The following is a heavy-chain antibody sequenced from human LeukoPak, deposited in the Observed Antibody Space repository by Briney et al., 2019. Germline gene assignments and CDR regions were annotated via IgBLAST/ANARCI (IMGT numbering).Heavy chain of an antibody. D-gene: IGHD3-16*02. CDR3: ARGKTYYDYVWGSYRLRYYFDY. Sequence: SETLSLTCAVYGGSFSGYYWSWIRQPPGKGLEWIGEINHSGSTNYNPSLKSRVTISVDTSKNQFSLKLSSVAAADTAVYYCARGKTYYDYVWGSYRLRYYFDYWGQGTLSPSPQ. CDR1: GGSFSGYY. J-gene: IGHJ4*02. CDR2: INHSGST. V-gene: IGHV4-34*01.